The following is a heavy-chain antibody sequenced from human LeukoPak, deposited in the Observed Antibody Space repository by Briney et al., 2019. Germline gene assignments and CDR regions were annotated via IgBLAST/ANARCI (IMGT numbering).Heavy chain of an antibody. J-gene: IGHJ5*02. CDR3: ARRVVTAIYGNWFDP. Sequence: KIGESLQISCKGSGYSFTSYWIGWVRQMPGKGLEWMGIIYPGDSDTRYSPSFQGQVTISADKSISTAYLQWSSLKASDTAMYYCARRVVTAIYGNWFDPWGQGTLVTVSS. CDR1: GYSFTSYW. CDR2: IYPGDSDT. D-gene: IGHD2-21*02. V-gene: IGHV5-51*01.